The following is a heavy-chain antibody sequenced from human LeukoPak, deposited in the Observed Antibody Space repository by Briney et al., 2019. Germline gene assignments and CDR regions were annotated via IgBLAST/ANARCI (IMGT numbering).Heavy chain of an antibody. J-gene: IGHJ4*02. D-gene: IGHD1-26*01. Sequence: SETLSLTCTVSGGSISSGSYYWSWIRQPAGKGLEWIGRIYHSGSTYYNPSLKSRVTISVDTSKNQFSLKLSSVTAADTAVYYCARDAGSYTSHELDYWGQGTLVTVSS. CDR2: IYHSGST. CDR1: GGSISSGSYY. CDR3: ARDAGSYTSHELDY. V-gene: IGHV4-61*02.